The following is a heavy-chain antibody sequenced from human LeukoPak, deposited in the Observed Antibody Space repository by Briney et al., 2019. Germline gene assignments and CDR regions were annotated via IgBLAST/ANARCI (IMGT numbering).Heavy chain of an antibody. CDR1: GFTFNTYS. Sequence: GGSLRLSCEASGFTFNTYSMNWARQAPGKGLEWVSSVDSSGGYMFYADSVKGRFIISRDNAKDSLYLQMNSLRVEDTAVYYCTKTIDGYLLGYFDHWGQGTLVSVFS. J-gene: IGHJ4*02. V-gene: IGHV3-21*06. CDR2: VDSSGGYM. D-gene: IGHD3-22*01. CDR3: TKTIDGYLLGYFDH.